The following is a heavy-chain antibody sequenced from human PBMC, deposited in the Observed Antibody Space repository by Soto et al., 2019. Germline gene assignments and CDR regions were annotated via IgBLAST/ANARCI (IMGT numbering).Heavy chain of an antibody. D-gene: IGHD6-25*01. CDR1: GYTFTNYG. V-gene: IGHV1-18*01. J-gene: IGHJ6*02. CDR3: ARDMRRLAPYLYFGLDV. CDR2: ISAYNSNT. Sequence: GASVKVSCKASGYTFTNYGISWVRQAPGQGLEWMGWISAYNSNTEYAEKFQGRVTMTSDTSTTTAYLELRSLGSDDTALYYCARDMRRLAPYLYFGLDVWGQGTAVTVSS.